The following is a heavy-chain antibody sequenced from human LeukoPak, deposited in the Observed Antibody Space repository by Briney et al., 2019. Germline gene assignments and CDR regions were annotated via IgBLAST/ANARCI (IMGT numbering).Heavy chain of an antibody. V-gene: IGHV3-72*01. CDR1: GFTFSDHY. D-gene: IGHD3-22*01. CDR2: TRNKANSYTT. Sequence: PGGSLRLSCAASGFTFSDHYMDWVRQAPGKGLEWVGRTRNKANSYTTEYAASVKGRITISRDDSKNSLYLQMNSLKTEDTAVYHCARVKVDQSYDSSGIMRYYYYMDVWGKGTTVTISS. CDR3: ARVKVDQSYDSSGIMRYYYYMDV. J-gene: IGHJ6*03.